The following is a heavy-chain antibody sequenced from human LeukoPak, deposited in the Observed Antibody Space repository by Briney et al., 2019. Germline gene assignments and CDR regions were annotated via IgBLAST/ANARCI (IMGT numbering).Heavy chain of an antibody. Sequence: SVKVSCKASGGTFSSYAISWVRQAPGQGLEWMGGIIPIFGTANYAQKFQGRVTITTDESTSTAYMELSSLRSEDTAVYYCARDLPPNCSSTSCYSRGWFDPWGQGTLVNVSS. CDR2: IIPIFGTA. D-gene: IGHD2-2*01. CDR1: GGTFSSYA. J-gene: IGHJ5*02. V-gene: IGHV1-69*05. CDR3: ARDLPPNCSSTSCYSRGWFDP.